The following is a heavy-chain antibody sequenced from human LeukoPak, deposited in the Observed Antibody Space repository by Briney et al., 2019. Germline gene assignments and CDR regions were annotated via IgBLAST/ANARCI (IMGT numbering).Heavy chain of an antibody. V-gene: IGHV4-39*07. CDR1: GGSISSSSYY. CDR3: ARDWGALIVGATAFDY. J-gene: IGHJ4*02. CDR2: SNESGST. D-gene: IGHD1-26*01. Sequence: SETLSLTCTVSGGSISSSSYYWVWIPQPQGQGRVWFVSSNESGSTYYDPSLKSRVTISVDTSKNQFSLKLSSVTAADTAVYYCARDWGALIVGATAFDYWGQGTLVTVSS.